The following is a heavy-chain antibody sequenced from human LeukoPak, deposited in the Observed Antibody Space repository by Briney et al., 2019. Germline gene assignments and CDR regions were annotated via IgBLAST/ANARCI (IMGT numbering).Heavy chain of an antibody. Sequence: SETLSLTCTVSGGSIRSYYRSWIRQPPGKGLEWIGYIYFSGSTSYNPSLKSRVTISVDRSKNQFSLKLSSVAAADTAVYYCARSYDTNFDYWGQGTLVTVSS. CDR3: ARSYDTNFDY. J-gene: IGHJ4*02. CDR1: GGSIRSYY. CDR2: IYFSGST. V-gene: IGHV4-59*01. D-gene: IGHD3-3*01.